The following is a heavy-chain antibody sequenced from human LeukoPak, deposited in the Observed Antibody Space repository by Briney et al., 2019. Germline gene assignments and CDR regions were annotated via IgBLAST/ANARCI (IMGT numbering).Heavy chain of an antibody. CDR2: INGDGDST. V-gene: IGHV3-74*01. Sequence: GGSLRLSCVGSGFTFSNYWMHWVRQVPGKGLVWVSRINGDGDSTRYADSVKGRFTISRDNGKNTLYLQMNTLKSEDTAVYYCARVKGDCGGDCYHFDYWGQGTLVTVSS. J-gene: IGHJ4*02. CDR3: ARVKGDCGGDCYHFDY. D-gene: IGHD2-21*02. CDR1: GFTFSNYW.